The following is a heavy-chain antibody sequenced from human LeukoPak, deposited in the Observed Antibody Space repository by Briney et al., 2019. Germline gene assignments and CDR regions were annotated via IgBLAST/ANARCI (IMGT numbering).Heavy chain of an antibody. Sequence: GGSLRLSCAASGFTVSSNYMSWVRQAPGKGLEWVSVIYSGGNTYYADSVKGRFTISRDNSKNTLYLQMNSLRAEDTAVYYCARDERERDYDILTGYTPYAYWGQGTLVTVSS. CDR3: ARDERERDYDILTGYTPYAY. J-gene: IGHJ4*02. D-gene: IGHD3-9*01. CDR1: GFTVSSNY. CDR2: IYSGGNT. V-gene: IGHV3-66*01.